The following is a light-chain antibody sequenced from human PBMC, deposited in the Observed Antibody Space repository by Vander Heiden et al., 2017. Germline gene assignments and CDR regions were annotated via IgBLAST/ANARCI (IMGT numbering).Light chain of an antibody. CDR3: QSYDSSLSAVV. J-gene: IGLJ2*01. CDR2: GNS. Sequence: HSVLTQPPSVSRSPGPRVTTACTGSSSNIGAGYDVHWYQQLPGTAPKLLIYGNSNRPSGVPDRFSGSKSGTSASLAITGLQAEDEADYYCQSYDSSLSAVVFGGGTKLTGL. V-gene: IGLV1-40*01. CDR1: SSNIGAGYD.